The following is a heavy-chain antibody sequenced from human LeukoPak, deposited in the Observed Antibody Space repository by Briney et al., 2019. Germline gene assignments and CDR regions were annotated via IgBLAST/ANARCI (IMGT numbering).Heavy chain of an antibody. Sequence: GGSLRLSCAASGFTFSSYRMNWVRQAPGKGLEWVSSISSSSSYIYYADSVKGRFTISRDNAKNSLYLQMNSLRAEDTAVYYCARDSRTQDYYDSSGPDAFDIWGQGTMVTVSS. J-gene: IGHJ3*02. CDR1: GFTFSSYR. V-gene: IGHV3-21*01. D-gene: IGHD3-22*01. CDR2: ISSSSSYI. CDR3: ARDSRTQDYYDSSGPDAFDI.